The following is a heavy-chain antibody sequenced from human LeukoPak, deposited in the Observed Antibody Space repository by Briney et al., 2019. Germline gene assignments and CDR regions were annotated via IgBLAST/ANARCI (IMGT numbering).Heavy chain of an antibody. D-gene: IGHD6-19*01. CDR2: ISYDGSNK. CDR1: GFTFSSYG. Sequence: GGSLRLSCAASGFTFSSYGMHWVRQAPGKGLEWVAVISYDGSNKYYADSVKGRFTISRDNSKNTLYLQMNSLRAEDTAVYYCAKDYSSSGWYGLGDYWDQGTLVTVSS. CDR3: AKDYSSSGWYGLGDY. V-gene: IGHV3-30*18. J-gene: IGHJ4*02.